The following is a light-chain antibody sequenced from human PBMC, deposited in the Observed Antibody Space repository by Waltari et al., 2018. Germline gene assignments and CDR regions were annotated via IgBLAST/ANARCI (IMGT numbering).Light chain of an antibody. CDR3: QQSYSTPPNT. CDR2: AAS. J-gene: IGKJ1*01. CDR1: QSISSY. Sequence: DIQMTQSPSSLSASVGDRVTITCRASQSISSYLNWYQQKPGKAPKLLIYAASSLQSGVPSRFSGSGSGKDFTLTISSLQPEDFATYYCQQSYSTPPNTFGQGTKVEIK. V-gene: IGKV1-39*01.